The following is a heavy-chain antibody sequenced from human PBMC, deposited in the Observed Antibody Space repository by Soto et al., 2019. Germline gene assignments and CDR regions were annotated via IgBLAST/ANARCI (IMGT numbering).Heavy chain of an antibody. CDR1: GGSISSYY. Sequence: SETLSLICTVSGGSISSYYWIWIRQPPGKGLEWIGYIYYSGSTNYNPSLKSRVTISVDTSKNQFSLKLSSVTAADTAVYYCARRYGANFDYWCQGTLVNVS. CDR3: ARRYGANFDY. V-gene: IGHV4-59*08. J-gene: IGHJ4*02. D-gene: IGHD4-17*01. CDR2: IYYSGST.